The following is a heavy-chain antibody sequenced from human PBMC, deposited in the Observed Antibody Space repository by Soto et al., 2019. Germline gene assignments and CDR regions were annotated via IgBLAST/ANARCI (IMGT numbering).Heavy chain of an antibody. CDR3: ARDDYGDYYFDY. CDR2: IYYSGST. CDR1: GGSISSSSYY. Sequence: QLQLQESGPGLVKPSETLSLTCTVSGGSISSSSYYWGWIRQPPGKGLEWIGSIYYSGSTYYNPSLKSRVTISGDTSKNQFSLKLSSVTAADTAVYYCARDDYGDYYFDYWGQGTLVTVSS. J-gene: IGHJ4*02. V-gene: IGHV4-39*02. D-gene: IGHD4-17*01.